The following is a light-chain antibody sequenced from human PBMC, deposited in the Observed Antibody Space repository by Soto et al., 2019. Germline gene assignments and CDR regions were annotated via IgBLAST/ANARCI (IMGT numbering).Light chain of an antibody. CDR3: HHYNNWPRT. V-gene: IGKV3-15*01. J-gene: IGKJ1*01. CDR1: QSVSSN. Sequence: EIVMTQSPATLSVSPGERATLSCRASQSVSSNLAWYQQKPGQAPRLLSYGASTRATGIPARFSGSGSGTEFTLTISSLQSEDFAVYYCHHYNNWPRTFGQGTKVEIK. CDR2: GAS.